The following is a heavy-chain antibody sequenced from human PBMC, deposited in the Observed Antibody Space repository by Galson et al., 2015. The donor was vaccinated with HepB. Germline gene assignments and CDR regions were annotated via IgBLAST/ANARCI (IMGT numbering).Heavy chain of an antibody. J-gene: IGHJ4*02. D-gene: IGHD3-3*01. CDR3: ARHGGPYYDFWSGHNYFDY. Sequence: QSGAEVKKPGESLRISCKGSGYSFTSYWISWVRQMPGKGLEWMGRIDPSDSYTNYSPSFQGHVTISADKSISTAYLQWSSLKASDTAMYYCARHGGPYYDFWSGHNYFDYWGQGTLVTVSS. CDR1: GYSFTSYW. CDR2: IDPSDSYT. V-gene: IGHV5-10-1*01.